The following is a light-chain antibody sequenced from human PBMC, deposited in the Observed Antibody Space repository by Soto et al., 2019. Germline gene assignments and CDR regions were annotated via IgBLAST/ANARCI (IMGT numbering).Light chain of an antibody. J-gene: IGLJ1*01. CDR3: SSYTSSSTLLYV. V-gene: IGLV2-14*03. CDR1: SSDVGGYNY. CDR2: DVS. Sequence: QSALTQPASVSGSPGQSITISCTGTSSDVGGYNYVSWYQHHPGKAPKLMIYDVSNRPSGVSNRFSGSKSGNTASLTISGLQAEDEADYCSSYTSSSTLLYVFGTGTKLTVL.